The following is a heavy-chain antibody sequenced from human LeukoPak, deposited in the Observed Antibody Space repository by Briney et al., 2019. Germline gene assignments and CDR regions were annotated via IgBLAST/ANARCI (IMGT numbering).Heavy chain of an antibody. CDR3: ARAQYASGSFFDY. CDR1: VGSISTHY. D-gene: IGHD3-10*01. V-gene: IGHV4-59*11. CDR2: IYYTGST. J-gene: IGHJ4*02. Sequence: SETLSLTCTVSVGSISTHYWSWIRQPPGRGLEWIGYIYYTGSTNYNPSLKSRVTMAIDTSKNQFSLELTFVSAADTAVYYCARAQYASGSFFDYWGQGTLATVSS.